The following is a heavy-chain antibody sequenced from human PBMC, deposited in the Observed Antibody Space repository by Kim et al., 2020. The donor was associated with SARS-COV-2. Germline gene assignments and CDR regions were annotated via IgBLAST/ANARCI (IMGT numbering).Heavy chain of an antibody. CDR3: ARVQTPQRYNSMDV. CDR2: ISGISSHI. J-gene: IGHJ6*02. Sequence: GGSLRLSCAASGFTFSTYDMNWVRQAPGKGLEWVSTISGISSHIYYADSVRGRFTISRDNAKTSVYLQMNNLRAEDTAVYYCARVQTPQRYNSMDVWGQ. CDR1: GFTFSTYD. D-gene: IGHD1-20*01. V-gene: IGHV3-21*01.